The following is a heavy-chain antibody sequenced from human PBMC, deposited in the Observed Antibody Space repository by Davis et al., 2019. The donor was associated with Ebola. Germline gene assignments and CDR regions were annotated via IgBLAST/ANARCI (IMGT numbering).Heavy chain of an antibody. CDR2: IWYDGIKK. CDR3: TRDVSYYGDDQ. D-gene: IGHD3-10*01. Sequence: PGGSLRLSCAASGFSISRHGMHWVRQSPGKGLELVAVIWYDGIKKQYADSVEGRFTISSDTSKNTLYLQMDSLRAEDTAVYYCTRDVSYYGDDQWGQGTLVTVSS. J-gene: IGHJ4*02. V-gene: IGHV3-33*01. CDR1: GFSISRHG.